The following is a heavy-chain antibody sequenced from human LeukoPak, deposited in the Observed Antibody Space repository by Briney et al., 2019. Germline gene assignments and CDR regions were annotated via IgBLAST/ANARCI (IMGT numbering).Heavy chain of an antibody. J-gene: IGHJ4*02. Sequence: PSETLSLTCAVYGGSFSGYYWSWIRQPPGKGLEWIGEINHSGSTNYNPSLKSRVTISVDTSKNQFSLKVNPVTAADTAVYYCARGPYDYGDYVSAGPYSWGQGTLVTVSS. CDR2: INHSGST. CDR1: GGSFSGYY. V-gene: IGHV4-34*01. CDR3: ARGPYDYGDYVSAGPYS. D-gene: IGHD4-17*01.